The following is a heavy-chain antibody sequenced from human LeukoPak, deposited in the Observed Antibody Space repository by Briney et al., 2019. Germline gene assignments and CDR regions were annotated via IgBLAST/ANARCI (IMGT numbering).Heavy chain of an antibody. CDR2: ISGSGGST. CDR3: GRGSWVAHRSKDAFDM. D-gene: IGHD5-12*01. Sequence: GGSLRLSCAASGFTFSSYGMSWVRQAPGKGLEWVSAISGSGGSTYYADSVKGRFTISRDNAKNSLYLQMNSLRAEDTAVYYCGRGSWVAHRSKDAFDMWGQGTMVTVSS. V-gene: IGHV3-23*01. J-gene: IGHJ3*02. CDR1: GFTFSSYG.